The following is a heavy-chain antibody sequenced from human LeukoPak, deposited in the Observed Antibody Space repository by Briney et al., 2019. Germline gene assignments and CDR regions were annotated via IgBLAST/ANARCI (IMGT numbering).Heavy chain of an antibody. CDR3: ATVQKQDYDTTPYYDH. D-gene: IGHD3-22*01. CDR1: GYTITELS. V-gene: IGHV1-24*01. J-gene: IGHJ4*02. CDR2: FDPEDGET. Sequence: ASVKVSCKVYGYTITELSMHWVRQAPGKGLEWMGGFDPEDGETIYAQKFQGRVIMTEDKSTDTAYMELSSLRSEDTAVYYCATVQKQDYDTTPYYDHWGQGTLVTVSS.